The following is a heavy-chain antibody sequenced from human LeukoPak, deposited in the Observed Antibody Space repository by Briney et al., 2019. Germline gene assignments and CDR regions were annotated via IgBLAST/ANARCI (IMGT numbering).Heavy chain of an antibody. CDR1: GFTFSSYS. Sequence: GALRLSCAASGFTFSSYSMNWVRQAPGKGLEWVSSISSSSSYIYYADSVKGRFTISRDNAKNSLYLQMNSLRAEDTAVYYCARDYIVATRGYFDYWGQGTLVTVSS. J-gene: IGHJ4*02. V-gene: IGHV3-21*01. CDR2: ISSSSSYI. D-gene: IGHD5-12*01. CDR3: ARDYIVATRGYFDY.